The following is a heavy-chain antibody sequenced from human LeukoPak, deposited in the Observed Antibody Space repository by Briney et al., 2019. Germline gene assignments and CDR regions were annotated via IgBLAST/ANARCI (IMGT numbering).Heavy chain of an antibody. CDR3: ARGEFGDYYYFYMDV. D-gene: IGHD2/OR15-2a*01. CDR1: GFSFSGFW. J-gene: IGHJ6*03. Sequence: PGGSLRLSCAASGFSFSGFWMSWVRQAPGKGLEWVANIKQDGSETYSVDSVKGRFIISRDNAKNSLFLQMNSLRAEDTATYYCARGEFGDYYYFYMDVWGKGTTVTVSS. CDR2: IKQDGSET. V-gene: IGHV3-7*01.